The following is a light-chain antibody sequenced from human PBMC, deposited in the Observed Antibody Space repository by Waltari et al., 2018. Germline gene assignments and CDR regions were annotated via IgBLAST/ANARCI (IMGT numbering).Light chain of an antibody. CDR2: KTS. J-gene: IGKJ1*01. CDR3: QEYYSFSRT. Sequence: DIQMTQSPSALSASVGDSVPSTCRASQSISDWLAWYQQKPGKAPKLLIYKTSHLESGVPSRFSGSGSGTEFTLTISSLQPDDSATYYCQEYYSFSRTFGQGTKVEIK. CDR1: QSISDW. V-gene: IGKV1-5*03.